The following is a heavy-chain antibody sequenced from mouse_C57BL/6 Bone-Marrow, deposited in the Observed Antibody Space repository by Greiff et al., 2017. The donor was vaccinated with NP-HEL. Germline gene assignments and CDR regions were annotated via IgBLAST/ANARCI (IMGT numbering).Heavy chain of an antibody. Sequence: VQLQQSGTELVKPGASVKLSCKASGYTFTSYWMHWVKQRPGQGLEWIGNINPSNGGTNYNEKFKSKATLTVDKSSSTAYMQLSSLTSEDSAVYNCARAGYYDYDGDYFDYWGQGTTLTESS. CDR1: GYTFTSYW. CDR3: ARAGYYDYDGDYFDY. J-gene: IGHJ2*01. CDR2: INPSNGGT. V-gene: IGHV1-53*01. D-gene: IGHD2-4*01.